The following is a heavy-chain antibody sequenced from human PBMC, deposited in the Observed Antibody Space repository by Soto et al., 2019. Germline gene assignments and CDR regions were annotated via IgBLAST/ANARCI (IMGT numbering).Heavy chain of an antibody. D-gene: IGHD3-16*02. CDR3: ARGYDYIWGSYRYHRLGRPIFDY. Sequence: QVQLQQWGAGLLKPSETLSLTCAVYGGSFSGYYWSWIRQPPGKGLEWTGEINHSGSTNYNPSLKSRVTISVDTSKNHFSLKLISVTAADTAVYYCARGYDYIWGSYRYHRLGRPIFDYWGQGTLVTVSS. CDR2: INHSGST. CDR1: GGSFSGYY. V-gene: IGHV4-34*01. J-gene: IGHJ4*02.